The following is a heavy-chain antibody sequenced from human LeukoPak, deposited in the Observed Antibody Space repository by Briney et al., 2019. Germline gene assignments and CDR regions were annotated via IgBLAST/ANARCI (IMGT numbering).Heavy chain of an antibody. CDR1: GGTFTSYA. CDR2: IIPIFGTA. D-gene: IGHD3-22*01. J-gene: IGHJ5*02. V-gene: IGHV1-69*05. CDR3: ARARSPSSGYLLRDHNWFDP. Sequence: SVKVSCKASGGTFTSYAISWVRQAPGQGLEWMGGIIPIFGTANYAQKVQGRVTITTDESTATAYMELSSLRSEDTAVYYCARARSPSSGYLLRDHNWFDPWGQGTLVTVSS.